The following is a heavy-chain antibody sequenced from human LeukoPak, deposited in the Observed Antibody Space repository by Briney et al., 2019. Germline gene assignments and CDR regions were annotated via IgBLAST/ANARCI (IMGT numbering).Heavy chain of an antibody. Sequence: GASVKVSCKASGGTFSSYAISWVRQAPGQGLEWMGGIIPSFGTANYAQKFQGRVTITADKSASTAYMALSSLRSEDTAVYYCARGGRAMVTFTPYYYYYMDVWGKGTTVTVSS. V-gene: IGHV1-69*06. J-gene: IGHJ6*03. D-gene: IGHD5-18*01. CDR3: ARGGRAMVTFTPYYYYYMDV. CDR1: GGTFSSYA. CDR2: IIPSFGTA.